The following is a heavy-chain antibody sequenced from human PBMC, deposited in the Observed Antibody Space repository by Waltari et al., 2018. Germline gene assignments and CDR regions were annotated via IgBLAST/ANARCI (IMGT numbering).Heavy chain of an antibody. CDR1: GGTFSSYA. D-gene: IGHD1-7*01. Sequence: QVQLVQSGAEVKKPGSSVKVSCKASGGTFSSYASSWVRQAPGQGLEWMGRTIPIFGSANYGQKFQGRVTITTDKSTSTAYRELSSLRSEDTAVYYCARDRITGTTRSDAFDIWGQGTMVTVSS. J-gene: IGHJ3*02. CDR3: ARDRITGTTRSDAFDI. V-gene: IGHV1-69*05. CDR2: TIPIFGSA.